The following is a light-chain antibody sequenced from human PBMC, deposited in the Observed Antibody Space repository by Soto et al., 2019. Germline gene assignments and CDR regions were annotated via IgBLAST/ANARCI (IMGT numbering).Light chain of an antibody. V-gene: IGKV3-15*01. J-gene: IGKJ1*01. Sequence: EMVLTRSPGTLSWSPMERATLSFRASQSVSSSYLAWYQQKPGQAPRLLIYGASTRATGIPARFSGSGSGTEFTLTISSLQSEDFAVYYCQQYDNWPPAWTFGQGTKVDIK. CDR2: GAS. CDR1: QSVSSSY. CDR3: QQYDNWPPAWT.